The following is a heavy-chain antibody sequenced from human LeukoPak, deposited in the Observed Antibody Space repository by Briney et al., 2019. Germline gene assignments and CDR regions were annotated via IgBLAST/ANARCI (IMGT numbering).Heavy chain of an antibody. Sequence: PGGSLRLSCAASGFTFSSYAMSWVRQAPGKGLEWVSAISGSGGSTYYADSVKGRFTISRDNSKNTLYLQMNSLRAEDTAVYYCAKDWVIAVADLDGAFDIWGQGTMVTVSS. D-gene: IGHD6-19*01. CDR3: AKDWVIAVADLDGAFDI. V-gene: IGHV3-23*01. CDR1: GFTFSSYA. CDR2: ISGSGGST. J-gene: IGHJ3*02.